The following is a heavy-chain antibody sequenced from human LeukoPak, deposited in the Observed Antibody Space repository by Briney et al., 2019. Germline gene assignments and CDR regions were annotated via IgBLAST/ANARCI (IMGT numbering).Heavy chain of an antibody. Sequence: KSSETLSLTCTVSGGSISSYYWSWLRQPAGKGLEWLGRIYTSGSTNYNPSLKSRVTMSVDTSKNQFSLKLSSVTAADTAVYYCARDRFTMVRGVICGYYYYYYMDVWGKGTTVTVSS. CDR1: GGSISSYY. J-gene: IGHJ6*03. V-gene: IGHV4-4*07. CDR2: IYTSGST. D-gene: IGHD3-10*01. CDR3: ARDRFTMVRGVICGYYYYYYMDV.